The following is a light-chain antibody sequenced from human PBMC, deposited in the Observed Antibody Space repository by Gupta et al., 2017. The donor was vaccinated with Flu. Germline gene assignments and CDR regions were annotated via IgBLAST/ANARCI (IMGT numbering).Light chain of an antibody. J-gene: IGLJ1*01. CDR3: ISYTRRSVFF. CDR1: SSYIGDYNP. Sequence: QSDLTQTAPVSGSPGQSITISCTGTSSYIGDYNPVSWYQHPPGKAPNLVIFEVNNRPSGVSDRFSGSKSGDTASLTISGLQAEDEADYYCISYTRRSVFFFGAGTTVTV. CDR2: EVN. V-gene: IGLV2-14*01.